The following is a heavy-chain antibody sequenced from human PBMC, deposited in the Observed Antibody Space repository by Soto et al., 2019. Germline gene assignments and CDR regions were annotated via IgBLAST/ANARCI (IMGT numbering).Heavy chain of an antibody. V-gene: IGHV1-58*01. CDR1: GFTFTSSA. CDR3: ARDYGAAGTRDYYFDY. Sequence: SVKVSCKASGFTFTSSAVQWVRQARGQRLEWIGWIVVGSGNTNYAQKFQERVTITRDMSTSTAYMELSSLRSEDTAVYYCARDYGAAGTRDYYFDYWGQGTLVTVSS. D-gene: IGHD6-13*01. CDR2: IVVGSGNT. J-gene: IGHJ4*02.